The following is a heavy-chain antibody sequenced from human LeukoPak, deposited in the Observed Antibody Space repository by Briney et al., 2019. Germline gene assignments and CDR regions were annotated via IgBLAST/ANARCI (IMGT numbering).Heavy chain of an antibody. CDR2: IYYSGTT. J-gene: IGHJ4*02. CDR1: GGSISSSSYY. Sequence: SETLSLTCSVSGGSISSSSYYWGWIRQPPGKGLEWIGTIYYSGTTYYNPSLKSRVTIFVDTSKKQFSLKLSSVTAADTAVYYCATISGSYPFYFDYWGQGTQVTVSS. CDR3: ATISGSYPFYFDY. V-gene: IGHV4-39*01. D-gene: IGHD1-26*01.